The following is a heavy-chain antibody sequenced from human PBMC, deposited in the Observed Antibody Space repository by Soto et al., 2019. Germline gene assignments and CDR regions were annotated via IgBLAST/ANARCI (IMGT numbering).Heavy chain of an antibody. J-gene: IGHJ4*02. Sequence: GESLKISCAASGFTFDDYAMHWVRQAPGKGLEWVSLISGDGGSTYYADSVKGRFTISRDNSKNSLYLQMNSLRTEDTALYYCAKVSCGGDCYYFDYWGQGTLVTVSS. D-gene: IGHD2-21*02. V-gene: IGHV3-43*02. CDR1: GFTFDDYA. CDR2: ISGDGGST. CDR3: AKVSCGGDCYYFDY.